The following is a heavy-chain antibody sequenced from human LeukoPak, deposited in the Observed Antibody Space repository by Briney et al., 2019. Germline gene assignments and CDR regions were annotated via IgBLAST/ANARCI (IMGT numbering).Heavy chain of an antibody. Sequence: HGESLKISCKGSGYSFTSYWVAWVRQMPGKGLEWMGIIYPGDSNPRYSPSFQGQVTMSADKSITTAYLQWSSLKASDTAMYYCARHDSTVTSFDFWGQGTLATVSS. CDR2: IYPGDSNP. V-gene: IGHV5-51*01. CDR3: ARHDSTVTSFDF. CDR1: GYSFTSYW. D-gene: IGHD4-17*01. J-gene: IGHJ4*02.